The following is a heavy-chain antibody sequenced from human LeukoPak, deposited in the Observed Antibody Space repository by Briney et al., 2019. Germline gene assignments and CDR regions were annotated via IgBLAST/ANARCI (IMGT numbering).Heavy chain of an antibody. J-gene: IGHJ5*02. CDR1: GFTFDDYG. CDR3: ARGHIAAAVGWFDP. Sequence: GGSLRLSCAVSGFTFDDYGMSWVRQAPGKGLECVSGINWNGCSTGYTDSVKGRFTIPRDNAKNSLYLQMNSLRAEDTALYYCARGHIAAAVGWFDPWGQGTLVTVSS. D-gene: IGHD6-13*01. CDR2: INWNGCST. V-gene: IGHV3-20*04.